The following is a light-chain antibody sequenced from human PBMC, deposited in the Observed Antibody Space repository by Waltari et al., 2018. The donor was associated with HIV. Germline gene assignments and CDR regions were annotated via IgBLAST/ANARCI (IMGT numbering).Light chain of an antibody. CDR2: AAS. V-gene: IGKV1-39*01. J-gene: IGKJ2*01. Sequence: DIQMTQSPSSLSASVGHTVTITCRASQFISMYLSWYQQTPGNAPMLLIYAASTLQSGVPSSFSGSGSGTDFTLNISGLQSEDFATYYCQQSYTNPDTFGLGTQVEIK. CDR3: QQSYTNPDT. CDR1: QFISMY.